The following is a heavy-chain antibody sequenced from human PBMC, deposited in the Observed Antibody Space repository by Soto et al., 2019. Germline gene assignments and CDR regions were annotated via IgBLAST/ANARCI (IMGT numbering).Heavy chain of an antibody. J-gene: IGHJ6*02. CDR1: GGSISSSSYY. CDR3: ARHWAIFGVVTHYYYYYGMDV. V-gene: IGHV4-39*01. CDR2: IYYSGST. Sequence: ETLSLTCTVSGGSISSSSYYWGWIRQPPGKGLEWIGSIYYSGSTYYNPSLKSRVTISVDTSKNQFSLKLSSVTAADTAVYYCARHWAIFGVVTHYYYYYGMDVWGQGTTVTVSS. D-gene: IGHD3-3*01.